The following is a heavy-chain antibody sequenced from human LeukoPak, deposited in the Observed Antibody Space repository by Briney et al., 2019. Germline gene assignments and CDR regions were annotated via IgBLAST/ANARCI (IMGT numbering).Heavy chain of an antibody. CDR2: INHSGST. D-gene: IGHD2-15*01. V-gene: IGHV4-34*01. Sequence: SETLSLTCAVYGGSLSGYYWSWIRQPPGKGLEWIGEINHSGSTNYNPSLKSRVTISVDTSKNQFSLKLSSVTAADTAVYYCARGLSAIVYWGQGTLVTVSS. J-gene: IGHJ4*02. CDR3: ARGLSAIVY. CDR1: GGSLSGYY.